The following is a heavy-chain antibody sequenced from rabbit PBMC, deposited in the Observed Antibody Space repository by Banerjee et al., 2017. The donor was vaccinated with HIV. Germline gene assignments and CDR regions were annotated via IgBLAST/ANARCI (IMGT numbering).Heavy chain of an antibody. J-gene: IGHJ4*01. Sequence: QEQLEESGGGLVQPEGSLTLTCTASGFSFSNKYVMCWVRQAPGKGLEWIACIDTGSGRTYYASWVNGRFTISRSTRLNTADLKMTSLTAADTATYFCARDLAGVIGWNFNLWGPGTLVTVS. V-gene: IGHV1S43*01. D-gene: IGHD4-1*01. CDR1: GFSFSNKYV. CDR2: IDTGSGRT. CDR3: ARDLAGVIGWNFNL.